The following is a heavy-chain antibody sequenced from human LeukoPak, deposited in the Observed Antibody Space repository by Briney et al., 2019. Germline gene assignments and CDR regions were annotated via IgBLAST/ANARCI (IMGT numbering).Heavy chain of an antibody. CDR1: GFTFSSYG. CDR2: IRYDGSKK. V-gene: IGHV3-30*02. CDR3: AKVDLYVGFDY. D-gene: IGHD3-16*01. Sequence: PGGSLRLSCAASGFTFSSYGMHWVRQAPGKGLEWVAFIRYDGSKKYFADSVKGRFTISRDNSKNTLYLQMNTLRAEDTAVYYCAKVDLYVGFDYWGQGTLVTVSS. J-gene: IGHJ4*02.